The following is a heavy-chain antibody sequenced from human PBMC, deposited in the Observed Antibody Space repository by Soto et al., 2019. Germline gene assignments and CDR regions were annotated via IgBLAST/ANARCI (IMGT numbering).Heavy chain of an antibody. J-gene: IGHJ6*02. CDR1: GYTFTSYG. CDR2: ISAYNGNT. Sequence: SSVQVSCKASGYTFTSYGISWVRQAPGQGLEWMGWISAYNGNTNYAQKLQGRVAMTTDTSTSTAYMELRSLRSDDTAVYYCAREEEGGRGRIETIVGVLSYGMDCWGQGTKVTVS. V-gene: IGHV1-18*01. D-gene: IGHD3-3*01. CDR3: AREEEGGRGRIETIVGVLSYGMDC.